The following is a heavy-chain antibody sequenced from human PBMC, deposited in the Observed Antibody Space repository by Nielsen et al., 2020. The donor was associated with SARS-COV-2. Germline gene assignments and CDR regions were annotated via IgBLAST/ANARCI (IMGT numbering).Heavy chain of an antibody. V-gene: IGHV4-31*03. J-gene: IGHJ3*02. CDR2: IFHSGLT. D-gene: IGHD3-9*01. CDR1: GGPIISHNYY. Sequence: SETLSPTCTLSGGPIISHNYYWSWIRQHPGKGLEWIGYIFHSGLTYDNPSLKNRLIMSVDTSKNQFSLKLNSVTAADTAVYYCARATLAGYYNDAFDIWGQGTMVIVSS. CDR3: ARATLAGYYNDAFDI.